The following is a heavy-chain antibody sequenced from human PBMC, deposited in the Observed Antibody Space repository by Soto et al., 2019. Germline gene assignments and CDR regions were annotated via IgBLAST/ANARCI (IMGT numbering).Heavy chain of an antibody. D-gene: IGHD6-19*01. Sequence: QVQLVQSGAEVKKPGSSVKVSCKASGGTFSSYAISWVRQAPGQGLEWMGGIIPIFGTANYAQKFQGRVTITADESTSTAYMELSSLRSEDTAVYYCARERRIAVAGRRDWFDPWGQGTLVTVSS. CDR1: GGTFSSYA. CDR2: IIPIFGTA. V-gene: IGHV1-69*01. J-gene: IGHJ5*02. CDR3: ARERRIAVAGRRDWFDP.